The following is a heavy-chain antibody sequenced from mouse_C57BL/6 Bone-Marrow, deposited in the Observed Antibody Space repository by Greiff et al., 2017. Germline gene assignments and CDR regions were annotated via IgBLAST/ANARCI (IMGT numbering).Heavy chain of an antibody. Sequence: VQLQQPGAELVKPGASVKLSCKASGYTFTSYWMHWVKQRPGQGLEWIGMIHPNSGSTNYNEKFKSKATLTVDNSSSTAYMQLSSLTSEDSAVYYCARRGYYYGSDYWGQGTTLTVSS. CDR2: IHPNSGST. V-gene: IGHV1-64*01. CDR3: ARRGYYYGSDY. CDR1: GYTFTSYW. D-gene: IGHD1-1*01. J-gene: IGHJ2*01.